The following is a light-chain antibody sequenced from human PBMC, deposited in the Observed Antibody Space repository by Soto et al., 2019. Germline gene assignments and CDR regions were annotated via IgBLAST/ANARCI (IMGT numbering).Light chain of an antibody. CDR2: SNS. CDR1: SSNIGTNT. J-gene: IGLJ2*01. Sequence: QSVLTQPPSASGTPGQRITISCSGSSSNIGTNTVNWYQHVPGTAPKLLIYSNSHRPSGVPDRLSGSKSGTSASLAISGLQSEDEADYYCTTWDDSLDGLIFGGGTKLTVL. CDR3: TTWDDSLDGLI. V-gene: IGLV1-44*01.